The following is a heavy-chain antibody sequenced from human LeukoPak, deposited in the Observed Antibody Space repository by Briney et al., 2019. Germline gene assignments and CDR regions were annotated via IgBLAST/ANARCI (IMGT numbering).Heavy chain of an antibody. CDR3: AKDIRPDRDGYMVY. D-gene: IGHD5-24*01. Sequence: PGGSLRLSCAASGFTFSSYWMSWVRQAPGKGLEWVANIKQDGSEKYYVDSVKGRFTISRDNAKNSLYLQMNSLRAEDTALYYCAKDIRPDRDGYMVYWGQGTLVTVSS. J-gene: IGHJ4*02. CDR1: GFTFSSYW. V-gene: IGHV3-7*03. CDR2: IKQDGSEK.